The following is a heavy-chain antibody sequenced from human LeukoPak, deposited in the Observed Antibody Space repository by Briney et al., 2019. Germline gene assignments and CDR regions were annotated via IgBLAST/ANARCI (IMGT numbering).Heavy chain of an antibody. CDR2: IYYSGST. Sequence: PSQTLSLTCTVSGGSISSGDYYWGWIRQPPGRGLEWIGYIYYSGSTYYNPSLKTRLTISVDTSNTQFSLKLSSVTAADTAVYYCARVDFWSGYGWFDPWGQGTLVTVSS. D-gene: IGHD3-3*01. J-gene: IGHJ5*02. CDR1: GGSISSGDYY. V-gene: IGHV4-30-4*01. CDR3: ARVDFWSGYGWFDP.